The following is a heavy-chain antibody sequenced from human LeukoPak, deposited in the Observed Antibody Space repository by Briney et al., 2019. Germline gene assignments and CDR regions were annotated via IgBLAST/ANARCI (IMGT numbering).Heavy chain of an antibody. Sequence: GGSLRLSCVGPVFTFSRYWMHWVRPAPGKGLVWVSRMNTDGSRTDYEDSVKGRFTISRDNAKNTLYLQMNSLGAEDTAVYACASDFGGSDDYWGQGTLVTVSS. J-gene: IGHJ4*02. CDR1: VFTFSRYW. V-gene: IGHV3-74*01. CDR2: MNTDGSRT. CDR3: ASDFGGSDDY. D-gene: IGHD2-15*01.